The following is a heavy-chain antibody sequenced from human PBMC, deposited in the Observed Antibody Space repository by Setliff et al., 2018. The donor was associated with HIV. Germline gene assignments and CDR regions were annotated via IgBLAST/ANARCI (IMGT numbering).Heavy chain of an antibody. V-gene: IGHV3-11*04. CDR2: ISGSGQTI. D-gene: IGHD1-20*01. CDR3: ATQTGFYNSHWYDY. Sequence: GGSLRLSCVAAGFSINDYDMNWVRQAPGKGLEWVSHISGSGQTIYYADSVRGRITISRDNAQNSVYLQMTSLRAEDTAVYFCATQTGFYNSHWYDYWG. CDR1: GFSINDYD. J-gene: IGHJ5*01.